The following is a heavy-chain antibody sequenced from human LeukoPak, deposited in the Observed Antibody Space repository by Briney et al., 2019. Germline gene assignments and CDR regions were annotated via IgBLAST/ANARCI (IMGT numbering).Heavy chain of an antibody. CDR2: INHSGST. V-gene: IGHV4-4*02. CDR3: ARGKWLADY. J-gene: IGHJ4*02. Sequence: SGTLSLTCAVSGDSISSSNWWSWVRQPPGKGLEWIGEINHSGSTNYNPSLKSRVTISVDTSKNQFSLKLSSVTAADTAVYYCARGKWLADYWGQGTLVTVSS. CDR1: GDSISSSNW. D-gene: IGHD6-19*01.